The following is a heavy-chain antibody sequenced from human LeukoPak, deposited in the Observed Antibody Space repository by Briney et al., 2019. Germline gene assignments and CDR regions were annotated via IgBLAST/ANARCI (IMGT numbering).Heavy chain of an antibody. CDR3: ARERGYSGYDYYFVY. CDR2: ISSSGSTI. J-gene: IGHJ4*02. Sequence: GGSLRLSCAASGFTFSSYEMNWVRQAPGKGLEWVSYISSSGSTIYYADSVKGRFTISRDNAKNSLYLQMNSLRAEDTAVYYCARERGYSGYDYYFVYWGQGTLVTVSS. V-gene: IGHV3-48*03. CDR1: GFTFSSYE. D-gene: IGHD5-12*01.